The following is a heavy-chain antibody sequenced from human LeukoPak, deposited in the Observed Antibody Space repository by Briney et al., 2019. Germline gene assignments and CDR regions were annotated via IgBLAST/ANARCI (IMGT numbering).Heavy chain of an antibody. CDR1: GFTFSSYA. CDR2: ISGSGGST. Sequence: GGSLRLSCAASGFTFSSYAMSWVRQAPGKGLEWVSAISGSGGSTYYADSVKGRFTISRDNSKNTLYLQTNSLRAEDTAVYYCAKSRKMGYFQHWGQGTLVTVSS. D-gene: IGHD5-24*01. CDR3: AKSRKMGYFQH. J-gene: IGHJ1*01. V-gene: IGHV3-23*01.